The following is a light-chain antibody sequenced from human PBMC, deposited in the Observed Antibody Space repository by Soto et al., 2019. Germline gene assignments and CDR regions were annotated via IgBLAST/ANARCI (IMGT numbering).Light chain of an antibody. CDR3: GTWDSSLSAYV. J-gene: IGLJ1*01. V-gene: IGLV2-8*01. CDR1: SSDVGGYEY. CDR2: EVI. Sequence: QSVLTQPPSASGSPGQSVTISCTGSSSDVGGYEYVSWYQQHPGKAPKLIIYEVIKRPSGVPDRFSGSKSGNTASLTVSGLQAEDEADYYCGTWDSSLSAYVFGTGTKVTVL.